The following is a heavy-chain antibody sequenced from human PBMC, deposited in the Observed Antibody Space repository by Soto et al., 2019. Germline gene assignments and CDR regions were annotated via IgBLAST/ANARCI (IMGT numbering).Heavy chain of an antibody. CDR1: GGSISSSSYY. CDR2: IYYSGST. V-gene: IGHV4-39*01. Sequence: SETLSLTCTVSGGSISSSSYYWGWIRQPPGKGLEWIGSIYYSGSTYYNPSLKSRVTISVDTSKNQFSLKLSSVTAADTAVYYCARHQSSPEYYDILTGYAFDPWGQGTLVTVSS. CDR3: ARHQSSPEYYDILTGYAFDP. D-gene: IGHD3-9*01. J-gene: IGHJ5*02.